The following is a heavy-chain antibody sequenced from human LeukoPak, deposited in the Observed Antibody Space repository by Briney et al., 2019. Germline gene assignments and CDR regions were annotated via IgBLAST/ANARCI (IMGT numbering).Heavy chain of an antibody. V-gene: IGHV4-59*08. CDR2: IYYTGST. CDR1: GGSISSYY. J-gene: IGHJ4*02. D-gene: IGHD4-17*01. Sequence: PSETLSLTCTVSGGSISSYYWSWIRQPPGKGLEWIGYIYYTGSTNYNPSLKSRVTISVDTSKNQFSLKLSSATAADTAVYYCARHDYGSFDYWGQGTLVTVSS. CDR3: ARHDYGSFDY.